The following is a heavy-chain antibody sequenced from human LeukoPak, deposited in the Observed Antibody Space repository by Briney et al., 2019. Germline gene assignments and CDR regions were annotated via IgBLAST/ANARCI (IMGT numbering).Heavy chain of an antibody. CDR1: GYTLTSYG. J-gene: IGHJ4*02. CDR2: ISGYNGNT. CDR3: ARDPYYYGSGSPRVDTQFDY. D-gene: IGHD3-10*01. Sequence: RASVKVSCKASGYTLTSYGISWVRRAPGQGLEWMGCISGYNGNTNYAQKLQGRVTMTTDTSTSTAYMELRSLRSDDTAAYYCARDPYYYGSGSPRVDTQFDYWGQGTLVTVSS. V-gene: IGHV1-18*04.